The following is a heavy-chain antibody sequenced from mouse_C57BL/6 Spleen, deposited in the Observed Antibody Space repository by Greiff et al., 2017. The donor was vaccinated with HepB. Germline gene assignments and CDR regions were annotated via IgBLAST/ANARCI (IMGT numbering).Heavy chain of an antibody. CDR3: ANTVVAPFDY. J-gene: IGHJ2*01. CDR2: ISYDGSN. D-gene: IGHD1-1*01. V-gene: IGHV3-6*01. Sequence: VQLKESGPGLVKPSQSLSLTCSVTGYSITSGYYWNWIRQFPGNKLEWMGYISYDGSNNYNPSLKNRISITRDTSKNQFFLKLNSVTTEDTATYYCANTVVAPFDYWGQGTTLTVSS. CDR1: GYSITSGYY.